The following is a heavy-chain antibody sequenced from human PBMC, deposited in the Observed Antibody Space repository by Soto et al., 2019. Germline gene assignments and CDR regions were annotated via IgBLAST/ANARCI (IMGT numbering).Heavy chain of an antibody. D-gene: IGHD3-10*01. V-gene: IGHV1-69*13. J-gene: IGHJ3*02. CDR2: IIPIFGTA. Sequence: SVKVSCKASGYTFTSYGISWVRQAPGQGLEWMGGIIPIFGTANYAQKFQGRVTITADESTSTAYMELSSLRSEDTAVYYCARVGPYYYGSGSSTVDAFDIWGQGTMVTVSS. CDR1: GYTFTSYG. CDR3: ARVGPYYYGSGSSTVDAFDI.